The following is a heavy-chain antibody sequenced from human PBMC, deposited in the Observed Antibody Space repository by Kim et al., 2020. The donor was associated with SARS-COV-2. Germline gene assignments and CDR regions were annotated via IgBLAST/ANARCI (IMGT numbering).Heavy chain of an antibody. V-gene: IGHV3-30*18. J-gene: IGHJ5*02. Sequence: GGSLRLSCAASGFTFSSYGMHWVRQAPGKGLEWVAVISYDGSNKYYADSVKGRFTISRDNSKNTLYLQMNSLRAEDTAVYYCAKGIRPVVAAPNWFDPWGQGTLVTVSS. CDR2: ISYDGSNK. CDR1: GFTFSSYG. CDR3: AKGIRPVVAAPNWFDP. D-gene: IGHD2-15*01.